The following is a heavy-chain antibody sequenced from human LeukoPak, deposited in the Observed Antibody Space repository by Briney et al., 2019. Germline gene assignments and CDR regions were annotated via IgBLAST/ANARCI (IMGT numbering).Heavy chain of an antibody. CDR3: ARLRRNSDRSGFYYYYDN. Sequence: MAGGSLRLSCAASGFTFSSSGMTWVRQTPGKGLEWVSSINTVASYIYYADSVRGRFTISRDNAENSLWLQMNGLRAEDSAVYYCARLRRNSDRSGFYYYYDNWGQGTLVTVSS. D-gene: IGHD3-22*01. CDR1: GFTFSSSG. V-gene: IGHV3-21*01. CDR2: INTVASYI. J-gene: IGHJ4*02.